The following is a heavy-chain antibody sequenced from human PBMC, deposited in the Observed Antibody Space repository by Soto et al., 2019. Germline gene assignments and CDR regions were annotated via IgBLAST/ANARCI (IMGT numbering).Heavy chain of an antibody. D-gene: IGHD4-17*01. CDR1: GYSFTSYW. CDR3: ARLGAVTTSHYYYYYGMDV. Sequence: VSLKISCKGSGYSFTSYWISWVRQMPGKGLEWMGRIDPSDSYTNYSPSFQGHVTISADKSISTAYLQWSSLKASDTAMYYCARLGAVTTSHYYYYYGMDVWGQGXTVTVYS. CDR2: IDPSDSYT. J-gene: IGHJ6*02. V-gene: IGHV5-10-1*01.